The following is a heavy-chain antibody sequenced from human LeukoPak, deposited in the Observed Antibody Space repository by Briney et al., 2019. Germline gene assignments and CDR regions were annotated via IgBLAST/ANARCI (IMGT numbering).Heavy chain of an antibody. V-gene: IGHV3-7*03. CDR1: EVTFSSYW. CDR3: ARERRLSGQWLVRVGYFDS. Sequence: GGSLRLSCVGSEVTFSSYWMSWVRQAPGKWLEWVANIKQDGSEKYYVDSVKGRFTISRDNVKNSLYLQMDSLRAEDTAVYYCARERRLSGQWLVRVGYFDSWGQGTLVTVSS. J-gene: IGHJ4*02. D-gene: IGHD6-19*01. CDR2: IKQDGSEK.